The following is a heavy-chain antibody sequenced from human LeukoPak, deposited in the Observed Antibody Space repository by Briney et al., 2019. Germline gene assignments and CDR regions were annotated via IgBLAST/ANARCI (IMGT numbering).Heavy chain of an antibody. Sequence: ASVNVSCKASGYTFTGYYMHWVRQAPGQGPEWMGWINPNSGGTNYAQKFQGRVTMTRDTSISTAYMELSRLRSDDTAVYYCARVDPLRYFDWLLPAFDYWGQGTLVTVSS. CDR2: INPNSGGT. J-gene: IGHJ4*02. D-gene: IGHD3-9*01. CDR3: ARVDPLRYFDWLLPAFDY. CDR1: GYTFTGYY. V-gene: IGHV1-2*02.